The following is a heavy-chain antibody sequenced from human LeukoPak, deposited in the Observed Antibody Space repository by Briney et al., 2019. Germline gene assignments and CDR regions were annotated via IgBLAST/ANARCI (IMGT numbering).Heavy chain of an antibody. CDR1: GYTFTGYY. CDR3: ARDQGITIFGVVSRKPYDY. V-gene: IGHV1-2*02. CDR2: INPNSGGT. Sequence: ASVKVSCKASGYTFTGYYMHWVRQAPGQGLEWMGSINPNSGGTNYAQKFQGRATMTRDTSISTAYMELSRLRSDDTAVYYCARDQGITIFGVVSRKPYDYWGQGTLVTVSS. J-gene: IGHJ4*02. D-gene: IGHD3-3*01.